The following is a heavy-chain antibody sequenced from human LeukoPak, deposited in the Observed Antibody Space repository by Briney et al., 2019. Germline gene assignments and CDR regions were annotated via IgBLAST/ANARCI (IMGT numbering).Heavy chain of an antibody. J-gene: IGHJ5*02. D-gene: IGHD1-7*01. V-gene: IGHV3-48*03. Sequence: GGSLRLSCAASGFTFSSYGMNWVRQAPGKGLEWVSYISSSGSTVYYADSVKGRFTISRDNAKNSLYLQMNSLRAEDTAVYYCARRTGTTISWFDPWGQGTLVTVSS. CDR3: ARRTGTTISWFDP. CDR2: ISSSGSTV. CDR1: GFTFSSYG.